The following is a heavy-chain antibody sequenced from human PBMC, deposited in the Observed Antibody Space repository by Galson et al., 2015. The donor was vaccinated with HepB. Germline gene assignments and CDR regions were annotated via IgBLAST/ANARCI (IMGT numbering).Heavy chain of an antibody. Sequence: SLRLSCAASGFTFSWHAMHWVRQSPGKGLEWVTFISYDGSDNHYADSAKGRFSISRDQSKNILYLQMNNLRPEDTAVYYCARGAPHSLYWSGLDVWGQGTTVTVSS. CDR1: GFTFSWHA. CDR2: ISYDGSDN. J-gene: IGHJ6*02. V-gene: IGHV3-30*04. D-gene: IGHD2-8*02. CDR3: ARGAPHSLYWSGLDV.